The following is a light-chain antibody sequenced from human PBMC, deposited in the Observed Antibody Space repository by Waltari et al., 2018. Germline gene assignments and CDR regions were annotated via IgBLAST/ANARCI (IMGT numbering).Light chain of an antibody. Sequence: SFDLTQTPSVSVSPGQTASITCSGDKLAGYTVSWYHHRPGQSPVLVIYQDNKRPSGSPARFSGFHSGNKVTLTISGTQAMDEGDYYCAAWDNSTFVLFGGGTKVTVL. CDR3: AAWDNSTFVL. CDR2: QDN. V-gene: IGLV3-1*01. CDR1: KLAGYT. J-gene: IGLJ2*01.